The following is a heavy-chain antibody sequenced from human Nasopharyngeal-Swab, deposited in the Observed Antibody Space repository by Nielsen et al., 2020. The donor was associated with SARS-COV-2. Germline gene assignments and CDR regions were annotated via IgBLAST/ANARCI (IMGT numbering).Heavy chain of an antibody. CDR2: IYHSGIT. Sequence: SETLSLTCTVSGASITDNNYYWAWIRQPPGKGLEWIGSIYHSGITYYNPSLESRVTISVDTSKNQFSLNLRSVTAADTAVYYCARPRGPVRGVNNWFDLWGQGALVTVSS. J-gene: IGHJ5*02. V-gene: IGHV4-39*01. CDR3: ARPRGPVRGVNNWFDL. CDR1: GASITDNNYY. D-gene: IGHD3-10*01.